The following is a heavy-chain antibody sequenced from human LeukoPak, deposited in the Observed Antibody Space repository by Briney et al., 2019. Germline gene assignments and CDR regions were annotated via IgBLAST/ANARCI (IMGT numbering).Heavy chain of an antibody. D-gene: IGHD6-19*01. V-gene: IGHV3-53*03. CDR1: GFTVSNNY. Sequence: GGSLGLSCAASGFTVSNNYMSWVRQRPGKGLEWVSVIYSGGNTYYADSVRGRFTISRDNSQNPLYLQINSLRVDDTALYFCARAGFYSGWYVVDFWGHGTLVTVSS. CDR3: ARAGFYSGWYVVDF. CDR2: IYSGGNT. J-gene: IGHJ4*01.